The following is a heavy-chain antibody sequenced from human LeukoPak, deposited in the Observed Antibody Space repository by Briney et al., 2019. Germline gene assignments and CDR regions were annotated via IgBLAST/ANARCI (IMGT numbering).Heavy chain of an antibody. Sequence: PGGSLRLSCEVSEFPFSVYAMAWVRQAPGQGLEWVSAIDASGSDTYYTDSVKGRFTISRDNSKNTVYQQMNSLRVEDTAVYYCADYRKPQGLDYWGQGTLVTVSS. V-gene: IGHV3-23*01. D-gene: IGHD1-14*01. CDR3: ADYRKPQGLDY. J-gene: IGHJ4*02. CDR2: IDASGSDT. CDR1: EFPFSVYA.